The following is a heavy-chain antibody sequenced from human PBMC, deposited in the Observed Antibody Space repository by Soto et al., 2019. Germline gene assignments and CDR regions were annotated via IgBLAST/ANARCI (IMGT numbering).Heavy chain of an antibody. D-gene: IGHD3-10*01. CDR3: PRDSRITTVRLVIITFGEFDY. CDR1: GFTFSSYA. J-gene: IGHJ4*02. V-gene: IGHV3-30-3*01. CDR2: ISYDGSNK. Sequence: PGGSLRLSWAASGFTFSSYAMHWVRQSPGKGLEWVAVISYDGSNKYYADSVKGRFTISRDNSKNTLYLQMNSLRGEGTAVYFCPRDSRITTVRLVIITFGEFDYWRQGTVVTVSS.